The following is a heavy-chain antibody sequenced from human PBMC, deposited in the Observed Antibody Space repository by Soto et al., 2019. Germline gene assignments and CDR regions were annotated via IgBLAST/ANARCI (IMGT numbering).Heavy chain of an antibody. CDR3: VKDRDSNSWPSRDV. D-gene: IGHD3-22*01. Sequence: QVPLVQSGAEVKKPGASVNVSCKTSGYTFTRNGISWVRQAPGQGLEWMGWISPNSGNIKYAQKLQGRVIMTTDTSTSTAYMALRSLRSDDTAVYYCVKDRDSNSWPSRDVWGPGTTVTVSS. V-gene: IGHV1-18*01. CDR2: ISPNSGNI. J-gene: IGHJ6*02. CDR1: GYTFTRNG.